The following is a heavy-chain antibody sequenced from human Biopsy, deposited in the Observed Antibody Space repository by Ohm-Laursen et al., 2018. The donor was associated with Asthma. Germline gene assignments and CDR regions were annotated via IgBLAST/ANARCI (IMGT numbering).Heavy chain of an antibody. D-gene: IGHD4-17*01. V-gene: IGHV4-31*03. Sequence: SQTLSLTCTVSGDSITSGGCCWNWIRQHPGKGLEWIGHIYYSGSTYYNPSLKSRVSISLDTSKNQFSLSLTSVTAADTAVYYCARTTYGHDGFDPWGQGTLVTVSS. CDR3: ARTTYGHDGFDP. CDR1: GDSITSGGCC. J-gene: IGHJ5*02. CDR2: IYYSGST.